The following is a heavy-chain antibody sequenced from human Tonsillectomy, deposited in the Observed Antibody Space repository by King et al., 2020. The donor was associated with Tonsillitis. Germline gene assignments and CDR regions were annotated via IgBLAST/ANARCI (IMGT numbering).Heavy chain of an antibody. D-gene: IGHD2-15*01. Sequence: VQLPQWGAGLLKPSETLSLTCAVYGGSFSGYYWSWIRQPPGKGLEWIGEINHSGSTNYNPSLKSRVTISVDTSKNQFSLKLSSVTAADTAVYYCASYGYCSGGSCYLDYWGQGTLVTVSS. J-gene: IGHJ4*02. V-gene: IGHV4-34*01. CDR1: GGSFSGYY. CDR3: ASYGYCSGGSCYLDY. CDR2: INHSGST.